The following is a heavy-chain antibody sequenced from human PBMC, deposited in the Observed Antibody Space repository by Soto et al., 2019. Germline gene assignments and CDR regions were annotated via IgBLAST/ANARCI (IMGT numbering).Heavy chain of an antibody. CDR3: ATELGENPASPFDA. D-gene: IGHD3-10*01. V-gene: IGHV1-69*13. J-gene: IGHJ4*02. CDR1: GVTFSSET. CDR2: IIPLFGTA. Sequence: VASVKVSCKASGVTFSSETLGWVRQAPGQGLEWVGGIIPLFGTASYAQKFQGRVTITADESTSTVYMELSSLRSDDTAVYFCATELGENPASPFDAWGQGTLVTVPS.